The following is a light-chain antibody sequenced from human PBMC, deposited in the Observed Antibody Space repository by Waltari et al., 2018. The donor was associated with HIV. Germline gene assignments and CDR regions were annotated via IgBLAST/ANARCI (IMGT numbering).Light chain of an antibody. V-gene: IGLV3-21*02. J-gene: IGLJ3*02. CDR2: DDT. CDR1: NLGSKS. CDR3: QVWDTSGDPWV. Sequence: SYVLTQPPSVSVAPGQTARITCRGNNLGSKSVHWYQQKPGQAPVLVVYDDTDRPSGIPERFSGSNSGNTATLTISRVEAGDEADYYCQVWDTSGDPWVFGGGTKLTVL.